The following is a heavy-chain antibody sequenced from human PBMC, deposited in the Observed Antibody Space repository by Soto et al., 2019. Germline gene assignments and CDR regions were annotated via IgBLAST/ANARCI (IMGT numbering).Heavy chain of an antibody. J-gene: IGHJ4*02. CDR3: AKEGVTGTADF. CDR2: IAYRGNNQ. CDR1: GFSFSNYG. Sequence: PGGSLRLSCAASGFSFSNYGMHWVRQAPGKGLEWVSVIAYRGNNQYYVDSVKGRFTISRDNSKNTLYLQMNSLRAEDTAVYYCAKEGVTGTADFWGQGTLVTVSS. D-gene: IGHD1-7*01. V-gene: IGHV3-30*18.